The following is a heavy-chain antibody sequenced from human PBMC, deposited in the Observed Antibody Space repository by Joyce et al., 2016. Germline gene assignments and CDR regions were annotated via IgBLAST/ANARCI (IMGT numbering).Heavy chain of an antibody. CDR1: GGSISSGDYF. CDR2: IYYSGST. CDR3: ARGSVVLDY. Sequence: QVQLQESGPGLMKPSQTLSLTCTVSGGSISSGDYFWSWLRQHPGKGVEWMGYIYYSGSTYYNPSLKSRVLISVDTSKNQFSLKLNSVTAADTAVYFCARGSVVLDYWGQGALVTVSS. D-gene: IGHD2-15*01. J-gene: IGHJ4*02. V-gene: IGHV4-30-4*01.